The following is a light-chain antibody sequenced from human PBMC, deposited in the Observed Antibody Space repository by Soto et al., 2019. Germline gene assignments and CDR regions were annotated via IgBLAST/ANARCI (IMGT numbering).Light chain of an antibody. CDR2: AAS. CDR1: QGISKY. J-gene: IGKJ1*01. CDR3: LQHTSYPWT. V-gene: IGKV1-17*03. Sequence: DIQMTQSPSAMSASEGERVTISCRSSQGISKYLAWFQQRPGKVPRRLVYAASSLQSGVPSRFSGSGSGTEFTLTISSLQPEDFGTYYCLQHTSYPWTFGQGIKVDIK.